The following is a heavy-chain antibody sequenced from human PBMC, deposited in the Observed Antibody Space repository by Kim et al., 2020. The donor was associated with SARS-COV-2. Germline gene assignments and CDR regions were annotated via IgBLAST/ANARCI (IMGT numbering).Heavy chain of an antibody. D-gene: IGHD1-26*01. CDR3: AIGGAADDYYCYDMDV. Sequence: DSGKGRSTISRDKAKNSLYLQMNSLRTEDTALYYCAIGGAADDYYCYDMDVWGQGTTVTVSS. J-gene: IGHJ6*02. V-gene: IGHV3-9*01.